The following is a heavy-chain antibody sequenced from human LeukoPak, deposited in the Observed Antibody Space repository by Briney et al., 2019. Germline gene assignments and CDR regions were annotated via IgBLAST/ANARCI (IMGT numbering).Heavy chain of an antibody. CDR2: IYYRVST. CDR3: ARAENIYCSGGSCYSGYYYYYYGMDV. D-gene: IGHD2-15*01. V-gene: IGHV4-39*01. J-gene: IGHJ6*02. CDR1: GASISSSSYY. Sequence: PSETLSLTCTVSGASISSSSYYWGWIRQPPGKGLGWIGRIYYRVSTYYHPSLRSRVTLSLNTSRKQFFLKLSSVTAADTAVYYCARAENIYCSGGSCYSGYYYYYYGMDVWGQGTTVTVSS.